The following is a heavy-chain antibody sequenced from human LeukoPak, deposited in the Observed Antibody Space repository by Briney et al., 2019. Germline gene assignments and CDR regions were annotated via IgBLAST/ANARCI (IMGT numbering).Heavy chain of an antibody. J-gene: IGHJ4*02. CDR2: ISYDGSNK. CDR1: GFTFSSYG. D-gene: IGHD3-22*01. CDR3: ASSSGYSLDY. Sequence: GGSLRLSCAASGFTFSSYGMHWVRQAPGKGLEWVAVISYDGSNKYYADSVKGRFTISRDNSKNTLYLQMNSLRAEDTAVYYCASSSGYSLDYWGQGTLVTVSS. V-gene: IGHV3-30*03.